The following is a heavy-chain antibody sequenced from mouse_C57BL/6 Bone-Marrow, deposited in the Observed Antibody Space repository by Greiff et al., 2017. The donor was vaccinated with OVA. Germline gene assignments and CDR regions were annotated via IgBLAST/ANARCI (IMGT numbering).Heavy chain of an antibody. CDR2: IRSKSNNYAT. J-gene: IGHJ4*01. CDR3: EATGNYAMDY. V-gene: IGHV10-1*01. D-gene: IGHD4-1*02. CDR1: GFSFNTYA. Sequence: EVMLVESGGGLVQPKGSLKLSCAASGFSFNTYAMNWVRQAPGKGLEWVARIRSKSNNYATYYADSVKDRFTISRDDSESMLYLQMNNLKTEDTAMYYGEATGNYAMDYWGQGTSVTVSS.